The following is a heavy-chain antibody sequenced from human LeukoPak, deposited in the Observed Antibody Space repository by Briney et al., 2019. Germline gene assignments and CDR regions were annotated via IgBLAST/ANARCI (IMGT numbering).Heavy chain of an antibody. CDR3: ARIVGAGDAFDI. V-gene: IGHV4-30-4*08. J-gene: IGHJ3*02. CDR1: GGSISSGDYY. CDR2: IYYSGST. Sequence: SETLSLTCTVSGGSISSGDYYWSWIRQPPGKGLEWIGYIYYSGSTYYNPSLKSRVTISVDTSKNQFSLKPSSVTAAATAVYYCARIVGAGDAFDIWGQGTMVTVSS. D-gene: IGHD1-26*01.